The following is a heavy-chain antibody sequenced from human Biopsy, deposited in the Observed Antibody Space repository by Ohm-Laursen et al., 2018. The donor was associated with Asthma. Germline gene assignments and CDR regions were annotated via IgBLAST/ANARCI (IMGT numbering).Heavy chain of an antibody. D-gene: IGHD5-18*01. V-gene: IGHV3-23*01. CDR3: AKGMDTFDI. CDR2: ISASGNST. CDR1: GFRFNGYA. Sequence: GSLRLSCAASGFRFNGYAVSWVRQAPGKGPERVSTISASGNSTYYGDSVKGRFTISRDNSKNTLFLHMNSLRADDTAVYYCAKGMDTFDIWGQGTLVTVSS. J-gene: IGHJ3*02.